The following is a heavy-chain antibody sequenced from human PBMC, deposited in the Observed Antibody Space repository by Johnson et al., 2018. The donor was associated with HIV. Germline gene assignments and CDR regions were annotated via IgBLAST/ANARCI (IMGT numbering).Heavy chain of an antibody. V-gene: IGHV3-20*04. CDR2: ISSNGGIT. Sequence: MLLVESGGGVVRPGGSLRLSCAASGFIFDDYGMSWVRQAPGKGLEWVSGISSNGGITYYANSVKGSFTISRDNSKNTLFLQLGSLRAEDMAVYYCARVGDGNNKNAFDIWGQGTMVTVSS. CDR1: GFIFDDYG. D-gene: IGHD5-24*01. CDR3: ARVGDGNNKNAFDI. J-gene: IGHJ3*02.